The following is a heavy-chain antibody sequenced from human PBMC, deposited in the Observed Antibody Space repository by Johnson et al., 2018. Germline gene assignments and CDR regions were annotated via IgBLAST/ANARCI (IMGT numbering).Heavy chain of an antibody. V-gene: IGHV3-66*02. CDR2: IYSGGSP. D-gene: IGHD3-9*01. CDR3: GRDSQGTYYDILTGRKGTYYYMDV. J-gene: IGHJ6*03. CDR1: GFTFSSYA. Sequence: VQLVESGGGLVQPGGSLRLSCAASGFTFSSYALSWVRQAPGKGLEGVSVIYSGGSPYYADSVKGRFTISRDNSKNTLYLQMNSLRAEDTAVYYCGRDSQGTYYDILTGRKGTYYYMDVWGKGTTVTVSS.